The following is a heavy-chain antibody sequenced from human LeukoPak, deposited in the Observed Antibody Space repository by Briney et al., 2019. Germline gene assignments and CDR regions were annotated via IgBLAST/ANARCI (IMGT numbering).Heavy chain of an antibody. Sequence: GASVKVSCTASGYTFTSYGISWVRQAPGQGLEWMGCISAYSVNTYYAQKLQGRFTMSTDTSTSTAYMELNSLRADDTAVYYCARDAKPGRDFPKGIAARRGNISGWFDPWGQGTLVTVSS. J-gene: IGHJ5*02. CDR3: ARDAKPGRDFPKGIAARRGNISGWFDP. D-gene: IGHD6-6*01. V-gene: IGHV1-18*01. CDR2: ISAYSVNT. CDR1: GYTFTSYG.